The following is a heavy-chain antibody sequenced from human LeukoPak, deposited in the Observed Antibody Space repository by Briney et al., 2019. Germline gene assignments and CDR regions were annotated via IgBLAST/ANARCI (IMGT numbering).Heavy chain of an antibody. Sequence: GESLKISCKGSGYTFTNYWIGWVRQMPGKGLEWMGRIDPSDSYINYSPSFQGHVTISADKSNSTAYLQWSTLKASDTAMYYCARRGMGYSGYDGYWYFDLWGRCTLVTVSS. V-gene: IGHV5-10-1*01. J-gene: IGHJ2*01. D-gene: IGHD5-12*01. CDR2: IDPSDSYI. CDR1: GYTFTNYW. CDR3: ARRGMGYSGYDGYWYFDL.